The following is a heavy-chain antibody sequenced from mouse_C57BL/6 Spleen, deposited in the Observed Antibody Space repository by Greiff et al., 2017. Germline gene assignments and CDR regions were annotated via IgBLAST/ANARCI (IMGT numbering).Heavy chain of an antibody. V-gene: IGHV1-64*01. D-gene: IGHD2-5*01. CDR1: GYTFTSYW. CDR2: IHPNSGST. Sequence: VHVKQPGAELVKPGASVKLSCKASGYTFTSYWMHWVKQRPGQGLEWIGMIHPNSGSTNYNEKFKSKATLTVDKSSSTAYMQLSSLTSEDSAVYYCARSNYSNLFAYWGQGTLVTVSA. CDR3: ARSNYSNLFAY. J-gene: IGHJ3*01.